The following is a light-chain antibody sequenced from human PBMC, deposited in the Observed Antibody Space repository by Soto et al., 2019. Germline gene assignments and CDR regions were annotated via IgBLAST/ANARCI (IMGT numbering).Light chain of an antibody. V-gene: IGKV1-33*01. CDR3: QQYDDLPPT. CDR2: DAS. CDR1: QDISNY. Sequence: DIQMTQSPSSLSASVGDRVTITCQASQDISNYLNWYQQKSGKAPKLLIYDASNVETGVPSRFSGSGSGTDFTFTISSLQPEDIATYHCQQYDDLPPTFGQGTKVEIK. J-gene: IGKJ1*01.